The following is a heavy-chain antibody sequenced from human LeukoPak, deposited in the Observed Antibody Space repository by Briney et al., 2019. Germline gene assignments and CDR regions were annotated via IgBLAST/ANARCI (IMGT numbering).Heavy chain of an antibody. CDR1: GFTFSSYA. CDR2: ISGSGGST. D-gene: IGHD6-19*01. J-gene: IGHJ6*03. CDR3: ARDQWLVQGYYYYYYMDV. Sequence: GGSLRLSCAASGFTFSSYAMSWVRQAPGKGLEWVSTISGSGGSTYYADSVKGRFTISGDNAKNSLYLQMNSLRAEDTAVYYCARDQWLVQGYYYYYYMDVWGKGTTVTISS. V-gene: IGHV3-23*01.